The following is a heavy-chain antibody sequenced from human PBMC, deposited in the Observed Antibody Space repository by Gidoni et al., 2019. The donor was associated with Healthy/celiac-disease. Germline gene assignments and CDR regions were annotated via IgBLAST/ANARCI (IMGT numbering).Heavy chain of an antibody. D-gene: IGHD1-26*01. Sequence: QLQESGPGLVTPSQTLSRTCTVSSGSISNGSYYWSWIRQTAGKGLVWIGRIYTSGSTHYNPTLKSRVTMSVDTSKNQFSLKLSSVTAADTAVYYCARDGPYSGSYYDAFDIWGQGTMVTVSS. V-gene: IGHV4-61*02. CDR1: SGSISNGSYY. CDR2: IYTSGST. CDR3: ARDGPYSGSYYDAFDI. J-gene: IGHJ3*02.